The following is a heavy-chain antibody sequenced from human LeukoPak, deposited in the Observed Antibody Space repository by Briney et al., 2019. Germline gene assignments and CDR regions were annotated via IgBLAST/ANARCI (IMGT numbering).Heavy chain of an antibody. CDR3: TRSVRYYSHYFMDV. CDR1: GYSITTAHY. D-gene: IGHD3-10*02. J-gene: IGHJ6*03. CDR2: IYHSGST. Sequence: LSETLSLTCVVSGYSITTAHYWGWTRQPPGKGLEWIGSIYHSGSTHYNPSLKSRVTMSIDTSKSQFSLDLNSVIAADTAVYYCTRSVRYYSHYFMDVWGKGITVTVSS. V-gene: IGHV4-38-2*01.